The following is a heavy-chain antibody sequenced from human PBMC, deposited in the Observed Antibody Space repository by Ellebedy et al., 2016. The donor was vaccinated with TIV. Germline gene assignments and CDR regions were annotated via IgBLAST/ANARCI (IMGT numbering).Heavy chain of an antibody. CDR3: TREDVSYGMEV. CDR1: GFNFDDYA. V-gene: IGHV3-9*01. J-gene: IGHJ6*02. Sequence: SLKISCAASGFNFDDYAMHWVRQASGKGLEWVAGISWNSYSIGYADSVKGRFTISRDNAKKTVDLQMSSLRDEDTAVYFCTREDVSYGMEVWGQGTTVIVSS. CDR2: ISWNSYSI.